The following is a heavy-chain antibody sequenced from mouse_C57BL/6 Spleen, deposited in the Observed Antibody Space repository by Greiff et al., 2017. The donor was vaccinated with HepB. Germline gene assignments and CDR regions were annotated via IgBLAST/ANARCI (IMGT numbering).Heavy chain of an antibody. CDR3: AREDDGYPFAY. Sequence: QVQLQQSGPELVKPGASVKISCKASGYAFSSFWMNWVKQRPGKGLEWIGRIYPGDGDTNYNGKFKGKATLTADKSSSTAYMQLSSLTSEDSAVYFCAREDDGYPFAYWGQGTLVTVSA. J-gene: IGHJ3*01. V-gene: IGHV1-82*01. D-gene: IGHD2-3*01. CDR1: GYAFSSFW. CDR2: IYPGDGDT.